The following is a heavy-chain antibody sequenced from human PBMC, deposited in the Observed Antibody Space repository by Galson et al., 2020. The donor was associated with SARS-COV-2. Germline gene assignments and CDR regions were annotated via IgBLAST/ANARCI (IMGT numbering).Heavy chain of an antibody. V-gene: IGHV3-21*01. Sequence: KIGESLKISCAASGFTFSSYSMNWVRQAPGKGLEWVSSISSSSSYIYYADSVKGRFTISRDNAKNSLYLQMNSLRAEDTAVYYCARDRGITGTTSVYYWGQGTLVTVSS. J-gene: IGHJ4*02. D-gene: IGHD1-7*01. CDR3: ARDRGITGTTSVYY. CDR2: ISSSSSYI. CDR1: GFTFSSYS.